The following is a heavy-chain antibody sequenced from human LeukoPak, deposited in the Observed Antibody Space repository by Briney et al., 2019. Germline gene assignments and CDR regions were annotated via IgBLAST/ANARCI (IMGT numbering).Heavy chain of an antibody. Sequence: PSETLSLTCTVSGGSISSYYWSWIRQPPGKGLEWIGYIYYSGSTNYNPSLKSRVTISVDTSKNQFSLKLSSVTAADTAVYYCARGSNGSGWIGAYYYYGMDVWGQGTTVTVSS. J-gene: IGHJ6*02. CDR2: IYYSGST. D-gene: IGHD3-10*01. V-gene: IGHV4-59*01. CDR3: ARGSNGSGWIGAYYYYGMDV. CDR1: GGSISSYY.